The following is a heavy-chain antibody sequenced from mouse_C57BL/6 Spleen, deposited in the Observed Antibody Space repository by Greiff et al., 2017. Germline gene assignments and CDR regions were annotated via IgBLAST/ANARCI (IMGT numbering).Heavy chain of an antibody. CDR3: TILPDYYAMDY. Sequence: EVKLQESGAELVRPGASVKLSCTASGFNIKDDYMHWVKQRPEQGLEWIGWIDPENGDTEYASKFQGKATITADTSSNTAYLQLSSLTSEDTAVYYCTILPDYYAMDYWGQGTSVTVSS. J-gene: IGHJ4*01. V-gene: IGHV14-4*01. D-gene: IGHD2-1*01. CDR1: GFNIKDDY. CDR2: IDPENGDT.